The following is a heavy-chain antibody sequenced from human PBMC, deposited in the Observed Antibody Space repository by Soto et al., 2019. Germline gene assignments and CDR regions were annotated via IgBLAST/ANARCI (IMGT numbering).Heavy chain of an antibody. CDR1: GGPINNDG. J-gene: IGHJ4*02. D-gene: IGHD1-1*01. CDR3: AGRCEGSNCLGHFKY. Sequence: VSCKASGGPINNDGINWVRQAPEKGLQWMAGIIPIFGTANDAQKFHGRVTITGAKSTSPAYMELNSLRSEEPAVYYCAGRCEGSNCLGHFKYWGQGNMVTACS. CDR2: IIPIFGTA. V-gene: IGHV1-69*06.